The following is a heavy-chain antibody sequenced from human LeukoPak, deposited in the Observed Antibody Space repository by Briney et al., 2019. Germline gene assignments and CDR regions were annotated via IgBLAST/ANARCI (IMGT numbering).Heavy chain of an antibody. D-gene: IGHD2-21*01. CDR1: GYTFTSYG. CDR2: TSPYNGNT. V-gene: IGHV1-18*01. Sequence: ASVKVSRKASGYTFTSYGISWVRQAPGQGLEWMGWTSPYNGNTNYAPKLQGRVTMTTDTATSTAYMELTSLTSDDTAVYYCARDRQCGYWGQGTLVTVSS. J-gene: IGHJ4*02. CDR3: ARDRQCGY.